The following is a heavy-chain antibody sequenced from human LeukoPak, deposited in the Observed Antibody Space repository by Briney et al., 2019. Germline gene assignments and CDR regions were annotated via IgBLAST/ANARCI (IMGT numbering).Heavy chain of an antibody. V-gene: IGHV3-33*01. J-gene: IGHJ4*02. CDR3: AREAVVTATNFDY. Sequence: GGSLRLSCAASGFTFSSYGMHWVRQAPGKGLEWVAVIWYDGSNKHYADSVKGRFTISRDNSKNTLYLQMNSLRAEDTAVYYCAREAVVTATNFDYWGQGTLVTVSS. CDR1: GFTFSSYG. D-gene: IGHD2-21*02. CDR2: IWYDGSNK.